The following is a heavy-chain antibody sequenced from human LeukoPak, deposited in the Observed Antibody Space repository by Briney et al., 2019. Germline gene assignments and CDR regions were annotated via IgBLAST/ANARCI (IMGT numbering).Heavy chain of an antibody. J-gene: IGHJ5*02. CDR3: ARDVETDCSSTSCYYNWFDP. D-gene: IGHD2-2*01. Sequence: SVKVSCKASGGTFSSYAISWVRQAPGQGLEWMGRIIPIFGIANYAQKFQGRVTITADKSTRTAYMELSSLRSEDTAVYYCARDVETDCSSTSCYYNWFDPWGQGTLVTVSS. CDR2: IIPIFGIA. CDR1: GGTFSSYA. V-gene: IGHV1-69*04.